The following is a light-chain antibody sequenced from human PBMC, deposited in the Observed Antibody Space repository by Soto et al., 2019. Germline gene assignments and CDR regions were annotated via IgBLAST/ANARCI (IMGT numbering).Light chain of an antibody. J-gene: IGLJ2*01. Sequence: QSALTQPASVSGSPGQSITISCTGTSSDVGTYNYVSWYQQHPGKAPKLMIFDVSSRPSGVSNRFSGSKSGNTASLTISGLQAEDEADYYCSSYTTXSTVVXXXGTKLTVL. CDR1: SSDVGTYNY. V-gene: IGLV2-14*03. CDR3: SSYTTXSTVV. CDR2: DVS.